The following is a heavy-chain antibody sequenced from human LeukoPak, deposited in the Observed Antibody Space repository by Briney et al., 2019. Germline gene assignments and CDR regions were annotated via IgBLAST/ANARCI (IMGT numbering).Heavy chain of an antibody. CDR1: GYTFTGYY. V-gene: IGHV1-2*02. CDR2: INPNSGGT. D-gene: IGHD1-26*01. CDR3: TRSGSYYASYYYYYGMDV. Sequence: ASVKVSCKASGYTFTGYYMHWVRQAPGQGLEWMGWINPNSGGTNYAQKFQGRVTMTRDTSISTAYMELSRLRSDDTAVYYCTRSGSYYASYYYYYGMDVWGQGTTVTVSS. J-gene: IGHJ6*02.